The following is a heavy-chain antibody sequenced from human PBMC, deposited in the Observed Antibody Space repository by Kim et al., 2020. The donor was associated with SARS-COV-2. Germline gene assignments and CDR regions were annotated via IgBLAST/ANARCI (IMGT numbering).Heavy chain of an antibody. D-gene: IGHD6-19*01. Sequence: NPARKSRVTISVDKSKNQFSLKLSSVTAADTAVYYCARDGSGFGSGCYDYWGQGTLVTVSS. J-gene: IGHJ4*02. V-gene: IGHV4-4*02. CDR3: ARDGSGFGSGCYDY.